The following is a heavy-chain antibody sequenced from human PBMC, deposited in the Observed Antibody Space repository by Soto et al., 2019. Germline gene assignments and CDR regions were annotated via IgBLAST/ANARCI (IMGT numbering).Heavy chain of an antibody. CDR2: INPNSGGT. CDR1: GYTFTGYY. D-gene: IGHD3-3*01. J-gene: IGHJ4*02. Sequence: ASVKVSCKASGYTFTGYYMHWVRQAPGQGLEWMGWINPNSGGTNYAQKFQGRVTMTRDTSIGTAYMELSRLRSDDTAVYYCARGGDYDFWSGDYGYFDYWGQGTLVTVSS. V-gene: IGHV1-2*02. CDR3: ARGGDYDFWSGDYGYFDY.